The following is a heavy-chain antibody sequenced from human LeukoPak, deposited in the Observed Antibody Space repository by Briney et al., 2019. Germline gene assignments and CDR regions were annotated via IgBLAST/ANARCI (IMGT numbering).Heavy chain of an antibody. CDR3: ARRPNPYDSSSSSEYFHH. CDR1: GFTFSNYP. V-gene: IGHV3-30-3*01. Sequence: GRSLRLSCAASGFTFSNYPIHWVRQAPGKGLEWVAVISYDESVKYYADSVEGRFTVSRDNSKNTLYLQMNSLRVEDTAVYYCARRPNPYDSSSSSEYFHHWGQGTLVTVSS. J-gene: IGHJ1*01. CDR2: ISYDESVK. D-gene: IGHD3-22*01.